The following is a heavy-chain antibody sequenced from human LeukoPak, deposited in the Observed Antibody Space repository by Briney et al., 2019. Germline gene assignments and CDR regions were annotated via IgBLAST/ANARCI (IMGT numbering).Heavy chain of an antibody. CDR3: AKVAIAVATYYFDY. J-gene: IGHJ4*02. CDR2: ISGSGGRT. CDR1: GFNFSSYA. V-gene: IGHV3-23*01. D-gene: IGHD6-19*01. Sequence: SGGSLRLSCAASGFNFSSYAMTWVRQAPAKGLEWVSAISGSGGRTSYADSVKGRFTISRDNSKSTLYLQMNSLRAEDTAVYYCAKVAIAVATYYFDYWGQGTLVTVSS.